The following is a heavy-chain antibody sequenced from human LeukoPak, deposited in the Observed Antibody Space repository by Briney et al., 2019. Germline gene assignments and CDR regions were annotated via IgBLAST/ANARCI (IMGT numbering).Heavy chain of an antibody. V-gene: IGHV3-7*01. CDR1: GFTFSTYY. D-gene: IGHD6-13*01. CDR3: ASGSSTWSTMGLHFDH. CDR2: IKHDGSEK. J-gene: IGHJ4*02. Sequence: PGGSLRLSCEGSGFTFSTYYMSWVRQAPGKGLEWVANIKHDGSEKFYVDSVKGRFTVSRDNAKNSVFLQMNSLRADESAVYYCASGSSTWSTMGLHFDHWGQGALVTVSS.